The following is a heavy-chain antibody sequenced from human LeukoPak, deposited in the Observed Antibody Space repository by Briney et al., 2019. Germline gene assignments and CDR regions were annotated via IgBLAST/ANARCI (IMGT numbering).Heavy chain of an antibody. CDR2: ISNTGDSI. V-gene: IGHV3-11*01. J-gene: IGHJ4*02. Sequence: GGSLRLSCAASGFTFSDYYMCWIRQTPGKGLEWVSYISNTGDSIYYSDSVKGRFTISRDNAKNSLCLQMNSLRDEDTAVYFCATYTTSPRRAFDDWGQGTLVTVSS. CDR1: GFTFSDYY. D-gene: IGHD6-6*01. CDR3: ATYTTSPRRAFDD.